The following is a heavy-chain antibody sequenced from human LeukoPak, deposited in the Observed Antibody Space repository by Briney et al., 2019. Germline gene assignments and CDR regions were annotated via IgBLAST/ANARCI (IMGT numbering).Heavy chain of an antibody. CDR1: GFTFSSYA. D-gene: IGHD3-10*01. J-gene: IGHJ4*02. V-gene: IGHV3-23*01. Sequence: GGSLRLSCAASGFTFSSYAMSWVRQAPGKGLEWVSAISGSGGSTYYADSVKGRFTISRDNAKNTLYLQMNSLRAEDTAVYYCARDRFGELFGYWGQGTLVTVSS. CDR2: ISGSGGST. CDR3: ARDRFGELFGY.